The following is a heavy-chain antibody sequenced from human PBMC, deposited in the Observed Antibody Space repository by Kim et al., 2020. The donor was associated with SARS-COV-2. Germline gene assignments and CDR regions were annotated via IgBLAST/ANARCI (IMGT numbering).Heavy chain of an antibody. CDR3: ARRYFSGSYYYFDY. J-gene: IGHJ4*02. V-gene: IGHV3-74*01. D-gene: IGHD3-10*01. Sequence: YADSVKGRFTISRDNAKNTLDLQMNSLRAEDTAVYYCARRYFSGSYYYFDYWGQGTLITVSS.